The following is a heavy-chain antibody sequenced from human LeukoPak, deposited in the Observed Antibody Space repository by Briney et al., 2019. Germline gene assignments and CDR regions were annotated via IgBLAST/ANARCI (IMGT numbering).Heavy chain of an antibody. V-gene: IGHV3-30*04. CDR1: GFTFSSYA. CDR2: ISYDGSNK. Sequence: GRSLRLSCAASGFTFSSYAMHWVRQAPGKVLEWVAVISYDGSNKYYADSVKGRFTISRDNSKNTLYLQMNSLRAEDTAVYYCARAALGIAVAGTGDAFDIWGQGTMVTVSS. D-gene: IGHD6-19*01. CDR3: ARAALGIAVAGTGDAFDI. J-gene: IGHJ3*02.